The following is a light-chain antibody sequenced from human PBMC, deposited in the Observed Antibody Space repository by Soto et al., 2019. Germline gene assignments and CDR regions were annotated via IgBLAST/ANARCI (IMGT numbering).Light chain of an antibody. CDR1: ESMSNW. V-gene: IGKV1-5*03. CDR2: KVS. Sequence: DIQMTQSPSTLSASVGDRVTISCRASESMSNWVAWYQQKPGKAPKLLIHKVSTIENGFPSRFSGSGSGTXXXXXXXXLXPDDXXXYYCXXYTTYSYTFGQGTKLEIK. CDR3: XXYTTYSYT. J-gene: IGKJ2*01.